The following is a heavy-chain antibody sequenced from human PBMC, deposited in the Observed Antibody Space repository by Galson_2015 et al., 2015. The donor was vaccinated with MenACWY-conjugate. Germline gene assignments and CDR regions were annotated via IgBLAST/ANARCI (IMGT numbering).Heavy chain of an antibody. CDR2: IYPGDSDT. CDR1: GSSFDKYW. D-gene: IGHD2/OR15-2a*01. J-gene: IGHJ4*02. V-gene: IGHV5-51*01. CDR3: ARHRILCSSNSCSVEY. Sequence: QSGASVIKPGESLPISCAASGSSFDKYWIGWGRQMSGGGLEWVGFIYPGDSDTRYSPSFQGQVTISADTSIKTAYLLWITLTASDSSTYFCARHRILCSSNSCSVEYWGQGARVTVSS.